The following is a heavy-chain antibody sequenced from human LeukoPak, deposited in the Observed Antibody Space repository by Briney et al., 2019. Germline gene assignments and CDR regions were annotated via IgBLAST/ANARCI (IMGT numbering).Heavy chain of an antibody. D-gene: IGHD6-25*01. V-gene: IGHV4-34*01. J-gene: IGHJ5*02. CDR3: ARGRPGRRWFDP. CDR1: GGSFSGYY. CDR2: INHSGST. Sequence: SSETLSLTCAVYGGSFSGYYWSWIRQPPGKGLEWIGEINHSGSTNYNPSLKSRVTISVDTSKNQFSLKLSSVTAADTAVYYCARGRPGRRWFDPWGQGTLVTVSS.